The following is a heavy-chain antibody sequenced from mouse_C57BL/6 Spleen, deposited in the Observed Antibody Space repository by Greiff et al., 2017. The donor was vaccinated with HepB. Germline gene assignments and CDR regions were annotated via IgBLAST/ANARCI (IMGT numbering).Heavy chain of an antibody. CDR1: GFNIKDDY. D-gene: IGHD2-12*01. V-gene: IGHV14-4*01. CDR2: IDPENGDT. J-gene: IGHJ3*01. CDR3: TTSNDPWFAY. Sequence: EVQLQQSGAELVRPGASVKLSCTASGFNIKDDYMHWVKQRPEQGLEWIGWIDPENGDTEYASKFQGKATITADTSSNTAYLQLSSLTSEDTAVYYCTTSNDPWFAYWGQGTLVTVSA.